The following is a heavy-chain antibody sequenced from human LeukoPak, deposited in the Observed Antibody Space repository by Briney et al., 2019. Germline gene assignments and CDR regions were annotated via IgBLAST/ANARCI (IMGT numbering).Heavy chain of an antibody. CDR1: GGTFSSYA. D-gene: IGHD3-10*01. CDR2: IIPIFGTA. Sequence: SVKVSCKASGGTFSSYAISWVRQAPGQGLEWMGRIIPIFGTANYAQKFQGRVTITTDESTSTAYMELSSLRSEDTAVYYCARIGSQNSSPFGYWGQGTLVTVSS. J-gene: IGHJ4*02. V-gene: IGHV1-69*05. CDR3: ARIGSQNSSPFGY.